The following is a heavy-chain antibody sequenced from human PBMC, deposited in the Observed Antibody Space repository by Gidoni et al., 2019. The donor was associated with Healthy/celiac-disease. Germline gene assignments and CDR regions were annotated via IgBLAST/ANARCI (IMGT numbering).Heavy chain of an antibody. Sequence: EVQLVESGGGLVKPGGSLRLSCAASGFAFRNAWLCWVRQAPGKGLEWVGRTKSKTDGGTTDYAAPVKGRFTISRDDSKNTLYLQMNSLKTEDTAVYYCTTDAIFGVQSVYFDYWGQGTLVTVSS. CDR3: TTDAIFGVQSVYFDY. CDR1: GFAFRNAW. J-gene: IGHJ4*02. D-gene: IGHD3-3*01. V-gene: IGHV3-15*01. CDR2: TKSKTDGGTT.